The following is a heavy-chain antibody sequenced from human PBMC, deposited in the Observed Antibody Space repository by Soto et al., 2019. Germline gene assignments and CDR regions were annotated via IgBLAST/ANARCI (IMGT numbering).Heavy chain of an antibody. CDR3: ATGGYYFDY. Sequence: GSLRLSCAGSGFTFSNAWMNWVRQAPGEGLEWVGRIKSKPNGGTTDYAAPVKGRFTISRDDSKNTVYLQVNSLRTEDTAVYYCATGGYYFDYWGQGTLVTVSS. CDR2: IKSKPNGGTT. V-gene: IGHV3-15*07. CDR1: GFTFSNAW. D-gene: IGHD3-10*01. J-gene: IGHJ4*02.